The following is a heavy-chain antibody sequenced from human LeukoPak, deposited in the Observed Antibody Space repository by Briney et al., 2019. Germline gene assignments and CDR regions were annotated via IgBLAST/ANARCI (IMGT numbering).Heavy chain of an antibody. CDR3: AKDLTSVAGTTFVY. CDR2: ISSSSSYI. D-gene: IGHD6-19*01. Sequence: GGSLRLSCAASGFTFSSYSMNWVRQAPGKGLEWVSSISSSSSYIYYADSVKGRFTISRGNAKKSLYLQMNSLRAEDTAFYYCAKDLTSVAGTTFVYWGQGTLVTVSS. CDR1: GFTFSSYS. V-gene: IGHV3-21*04. J-gene: IGHJ4*02.